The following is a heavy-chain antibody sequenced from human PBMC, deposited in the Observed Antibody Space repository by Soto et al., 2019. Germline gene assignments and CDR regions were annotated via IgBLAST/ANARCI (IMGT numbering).Heavy chain of an antibody. CDR1: GGSISGYY. Sequence: SETLSLTCTVSGGSISGYYWSWIRQPPGKGLEWIGYIYYSGSTNYNPSLKSRVTISLDTSKNPFSLKLSSVTAADTGVYYCARAGFCSGGSCCSSWCDPWGREPWSPSP. J-gene: IGHJ5*02. CDR3: ARAGFCSGGSCCSSWCDP. V-gene: IGHV4-59*08. D-gene: IGHD2-15*01. CDR2: IYYSGST.